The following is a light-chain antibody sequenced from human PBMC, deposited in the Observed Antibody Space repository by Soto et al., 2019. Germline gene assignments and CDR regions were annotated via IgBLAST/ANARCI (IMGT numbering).Light chain of an antibody. CDR3: QQRSKWPRT. J-gene: IGKJ1*01. CDR1: QSLSTY. V-gene: IGKV3-11*01. CDR2: GAF. Sequence: EIVLTQSPATLSLSPGESATLSCRASQSLSTYLDWYQQRPGQVPSPLIYGAFNRATGIPARFSGSVSGSDFTPAISSLEPEDCAVYYCQQRSKWPRTFVQGIKV.